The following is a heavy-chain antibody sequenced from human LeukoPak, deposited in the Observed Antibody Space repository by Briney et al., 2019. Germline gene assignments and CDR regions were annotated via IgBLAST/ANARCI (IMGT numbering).Heavy chain of an antibody. J-gene: IGHJ4*02. D-gene: IGHD5-24*01. V-gene: IGHV3-23*01. CDR2: ISGSGGST. CDR3: ARIDGSDDY. CDR1: GFTFSSYW. Sequence: PGGSLRLSCAASGFTFSSYWMHWVRQAPGKGLEWVSAISGSGGSTYYADSVKGRFTISRDNSKNTLYLQMNSLTADDTAVYYCARIDGSDDYWGQGTLVTVSS.